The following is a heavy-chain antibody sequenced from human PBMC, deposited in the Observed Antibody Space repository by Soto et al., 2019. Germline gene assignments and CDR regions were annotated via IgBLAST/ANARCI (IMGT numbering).Heavy chain of an antibody. V-gene: IGHV3-33*01. J-gene: IGHJ4*02. CDR1: GFTFSSYG. CDR2: IWYDGSNK. Sequence: GGSLRLSCAASGFTFSSYGMHWVRQAPGKGLEWVAVIWYDGSNKYYADSVKGRFTISRDNSKNTLYLQMNSLRAEDTAVYYCASDGLSSSSSWYTPAQFWGQGTLVTVSS. D-gene: IGHD6-13*01. CDR3: ASDGLSSSSSWYTPAQF.